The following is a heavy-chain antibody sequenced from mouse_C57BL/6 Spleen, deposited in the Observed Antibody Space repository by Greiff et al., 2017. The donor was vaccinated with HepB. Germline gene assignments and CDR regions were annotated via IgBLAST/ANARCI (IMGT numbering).Heavy chain of an antibody. CDR3: AITAQAAAWFAY. CDR1: GYAFTNYL. D-gene: IGHD3-2*02. J-gene: IGHJ3*01. CDR2: INPGSGGT. Sequence: VKLQQSGAELVRPGTSVKVSCKASGYAFTNYLIEWVKQRPGQGLEWIGVINPGSGGTNYNEKFKGKATLTADKSSSTAYMQLSSLTSEDSAVYFCAITAQAAAWFAYWGQGTLVTVSA. V-gene: IGHV1-54*01.